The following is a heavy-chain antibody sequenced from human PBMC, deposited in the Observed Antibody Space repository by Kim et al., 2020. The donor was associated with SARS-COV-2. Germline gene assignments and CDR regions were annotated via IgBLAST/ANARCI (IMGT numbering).Heavy chain of an antibody. CDR1: GGSISSSSYY. J-gene: IGHJ6*02. D-gene: IGHD6-19*01. CDR3: ARHVREQWRDNYYYYGMDV. CDR2: IYYSGST. V-gene: IGHV4-39*01. Sequence: SETLSLTCTVSGGSISSSSYYWGWIRQPPGKGLEWIGSIYYSGSTYYNPSLKSRVTISVDTSKNQFSLKLSSVTAADTAVYYCARHVREQWRDNYYYYGMDVWGQGTTVTVSS.